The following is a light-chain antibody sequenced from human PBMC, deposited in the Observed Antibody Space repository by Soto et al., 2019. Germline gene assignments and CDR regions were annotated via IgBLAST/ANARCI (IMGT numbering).Light chain of an antibody. V-gene: IGLV1-47*01. CDR2: RNN. Sequence: QPVLTQPPSASGTPGQRVTISCSGSSSNIGSNYVYWYQQLPGTAPKLLIYRNNQRPSGVPDRFSGSKSGTSASLAISGLRSEDEADYYCAAWDDSLSGRVFGRGTKLTVL. CDR1: SSNIGSNY. J-gene: IGLJ2*01. CDR3: AAWDDSLSGRV.